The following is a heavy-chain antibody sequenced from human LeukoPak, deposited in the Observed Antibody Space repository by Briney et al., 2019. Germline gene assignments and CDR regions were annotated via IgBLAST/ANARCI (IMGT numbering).Heavy chain of an antibody. Sequence: GGSLRLSCAASGFTFSSYAMSWVRQAPGKGLEWVSSISSSSSYIYYADSVKGRFTISRDNAKNSLYLQMNSLRAEDTAVYYCARDKWLQTFNDYWGQGTLATVSS. D-gene: IGHD5-24*01. CDR3: ARDKWLQTFNDY. CDR2: ISSSSSYI. CDR1: GFTFSSYA. J-gene: IGHJ4*02. V-gene: IGHV3-21*01.